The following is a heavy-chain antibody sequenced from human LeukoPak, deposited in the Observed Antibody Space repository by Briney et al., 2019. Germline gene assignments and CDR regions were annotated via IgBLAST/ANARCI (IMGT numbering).Heavy chain of an antibody. D-gene: IGHD3/OR15-3a*01. J-gene: IGHJ4*02. V-gene: IGHV3-7*01. CDR3: EKLLWTGTTYDS. Sequence: PGGSLSLSCEGSGFTFSGNWWSWVRQAPGKGLEWVARVHPDGSQNSYVDTGKGQFTISRDNTKSALFVQVNSLGVEDTAMYYCEKLLWTGTTYDSWGQGTRVTVSS. CDR1: GFTFSGNW. CDR2: VHPDGSQN.